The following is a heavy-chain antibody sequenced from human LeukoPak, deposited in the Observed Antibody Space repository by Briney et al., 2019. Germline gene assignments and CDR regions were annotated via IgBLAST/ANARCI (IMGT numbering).Heavy chain of an antibody. D-gene: IGHD3-16*02. V-gene: IGHV2-5*02. CDR3: AHRGLDDYVWGSYRFLNWFDP. CDR1: GFSLSTSGVG. CDR2: IYWDDDK. Sequence: SGPTLVNPTQTLTLTCTFSGFSLSTSGVGVGWIRQPPGKALEWHALIYWDDDKRYSPSLKSRITITKDTSKNQVVLTMTNMDPVDTATYYCAHRGLDDYVWGSYRFLNWFDPWGQGTLVTVSS. J-gene: IGHJ5*02.